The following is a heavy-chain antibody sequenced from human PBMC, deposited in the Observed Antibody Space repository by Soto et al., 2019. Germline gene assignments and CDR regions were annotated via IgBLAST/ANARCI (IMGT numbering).Heavy chain of an antibody. CDR2: INPSGGST. J-gene: IGHJ4*02. CDR3: ARSVPPLYYYDSSGYYPDY. CDR1: GYTFTSYY. Sequence: QVQLVQSGAEVKKPGASVKVSCKASGYTFTSYYMHWVRQAPGQGLEWMGIINPSGGSTSYAQKFQGRVTMTRDTSTSTVYMELSSLRSEDTAVYYCARSVPPLYYYDSSGYYPDYWGQGTLVTVSS. V-gene: IGHV1-46*01. D-gene: IGHD3-22*01.